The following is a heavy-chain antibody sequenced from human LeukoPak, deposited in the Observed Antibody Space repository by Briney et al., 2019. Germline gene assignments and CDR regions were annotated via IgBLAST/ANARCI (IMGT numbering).Heavy chain of an antibody. CDR3: ARYCSSTSCSEVDY. CDR2: ISSSSSYI. CDR1: GFTFSSYS. V-gene: IGHV3-21*01. D-gene: IGHD2-2*01. J-gene: IGHJ4*02. Sequence: GGSLRLSCAACGFTFSSYSMNWVRQAPGKGLEWVSSISSSSSYIYYADSVKGRFTISRDNAKNSLYLQMNSLRAEDTAVYYCARYCSSTSCSEVDYWGQGTLVTVSS.